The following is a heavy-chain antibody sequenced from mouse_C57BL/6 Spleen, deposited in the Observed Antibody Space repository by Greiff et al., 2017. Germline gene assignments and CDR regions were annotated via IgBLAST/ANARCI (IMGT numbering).Heavy chain of an antibody. Sequence: EVQLVESGGGLVQPGGSLSLSCAASGFTFPDYYMSWVRQPPGKALEWLGFIRNKANGYTTEYSASVKGRFTISRDNSQSILYRQMNALRAEDSATFFCASPRYDGYYAVYFDVWGTGTTAIVSS. CDR1: GFTFPDYY. V-gene: IGHV7-3*01. D-gene: IGHD2-3*01. J-gene: IGHJ1*03. CDR2: IRNKANGYTT. CDR3: ASPRYDGYYAVYFDV.